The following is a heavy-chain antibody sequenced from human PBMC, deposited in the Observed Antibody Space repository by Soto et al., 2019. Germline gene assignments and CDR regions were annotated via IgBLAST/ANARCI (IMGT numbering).Heavy chain of an antibody. V-gene: IGHV4-31*03. Sequence: PSETLSLTFTASGGPFPNGGYSWSWIRQEPGKGLEWIGYTHYSGDTSYNPLLRSRVTISTDTSKTQFSLRLRSVTSADTAVYYCARGDSQVSSVFDYWGQGMLVTVSS. D-gene: IGHD3-16*01. J-gene: IGHJ4*02. CDR2: THYSGDT. CDR1: GGPFPNGGYS. CDR3: ARGDSQVSSVFDY.